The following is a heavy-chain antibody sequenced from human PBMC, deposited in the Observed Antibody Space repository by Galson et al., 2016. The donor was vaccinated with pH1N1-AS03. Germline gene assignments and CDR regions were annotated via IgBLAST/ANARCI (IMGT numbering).Heavy chain of an antibody. V-gene: IGHV2-5*02. CDR1: GFSLRTSGVG. Sequence: PALVKPTQTLTLTCTFSGFSLRTSGVGVGWIRQTPGKALEWLALIYWDDDKRYSPSLKSRLTITKDTSKNQAVLTMTNMDPVDTATYYCAQSDYGDYVDYFDYWGQGTLVTVSS. CDR3: AQSDYGDYVDYFDY. D-gene: IGHD4-17*01. J-gene: IGHJ4*02. CDR2: IYWDDDK.